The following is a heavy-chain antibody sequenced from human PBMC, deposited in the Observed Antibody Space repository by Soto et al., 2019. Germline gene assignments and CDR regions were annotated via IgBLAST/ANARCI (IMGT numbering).Heavy chain of an antibody. CDR2: IYYSGST. CDR3: ARDYGEKGHGYYYYYGMDV. J-gene: IGHJ6*02. CDR1: GGSISSGGYY. Sequence: PSETLSLTCTVSGGSISSGGYYWSWIRQHPGKGLEWIGYIYYSGSTYYNPSLKSRVTISVDTSKNQFSLKLSSVTAADTAVYYCARDYGEKGHGYYYYYGMDVWGQGTTVTVSS. D-gene: IGHD4-17*01. V-gene: IGHV4-31*03.